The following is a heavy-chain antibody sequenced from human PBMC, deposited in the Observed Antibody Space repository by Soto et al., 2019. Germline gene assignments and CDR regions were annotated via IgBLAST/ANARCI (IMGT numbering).Heavy chain of an antibody. CDR3: AKGRSTIWFDKNFDS. CDR1: GFTFSNYG. J-gene: IGHJ4*02. Sequence: GGSLRLSCAASGFTFSNYGMNWVRQAPGKGLEWVSVISDNGGDTQYADSVRGRFTISRDNSKNTLYLQMNSLRPEDTAVYRCAKGRSTIWFDKNFDSWGQGTLVTVSS. V-gene: IGHV3-23*01. D-gene: IGHD6-13*01. CDR2: ISDNGGDT.